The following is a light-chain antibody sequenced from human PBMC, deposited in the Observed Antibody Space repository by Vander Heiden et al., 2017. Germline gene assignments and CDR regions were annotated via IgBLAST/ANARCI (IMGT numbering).Light chain of an antibody. J-gene: IGKJ4*01. CDR3: QQYNNWPPLT. Sequence: IVMTQSPATLSVSPGERATLSCRASQSVSSNLAWYQQNPGQAPRLLIYGASTRATGIPARFSGSGSGTEFTLTISSLQSEDFAVYYCQQYNNWPPLTFGGGTKVEIK. CDR2: GAS. CDR1: QSVSSN. V-gene: IGKV3-15*01.